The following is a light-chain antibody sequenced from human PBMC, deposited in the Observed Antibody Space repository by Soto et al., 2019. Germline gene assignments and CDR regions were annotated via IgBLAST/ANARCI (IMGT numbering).Light chain of an antibody. V-gene: IGKV3-20*01. CDR1: QSVTTGC. CDR3: QQYGSPYT. J-gene: IGKJ4*01. Sequence: IVLTQSPGTQSLSPGERATLSCRASQSVTTGCLAWYQQKPGKAPRLLIYGASSRATGIPDRFSGSGSETDFTLTISRLEPQDLAVDYGQQYGSPYTFGGGTKVE. CDR2: GAS.